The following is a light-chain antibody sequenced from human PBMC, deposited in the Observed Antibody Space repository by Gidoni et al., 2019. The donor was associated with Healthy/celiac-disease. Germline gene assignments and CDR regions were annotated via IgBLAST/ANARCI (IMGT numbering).Light chain of an antibody. Sequence: DIVMTQSPDSLAVSLGERATINCKSSQSVLYSSNNKNYLAWYQQKPGQPPKLLIYWASTRESGVPDRFSGSGSGTDFTLTISSLQAEDVAVYYCQQYYSTLHMCSFXQXTKLEIK. V-gene: IGKV4-1*01. CDR1: QSVLYSSNNKNY. CDR2: WAS. CDR3: QQYYSTLHMCS. J-gene: IGKJ2*04.